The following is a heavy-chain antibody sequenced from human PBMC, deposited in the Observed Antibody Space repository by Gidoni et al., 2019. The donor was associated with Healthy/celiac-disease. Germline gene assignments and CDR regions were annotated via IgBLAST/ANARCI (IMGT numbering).Heavy chain of an antibody. D-gene: IGHD3-10*01. V-gene: IGHV1-69*06. CDR3: ARDWRFGEHPGGY. CDR2: IIPIFGKA. J-gene: IGHJ4*02. CDR1: GGTFSSYA. Sequence: QLQLVQSGAEVTTPCTSVQVSCKSSGGTFSSYAISWVRQAPGHGLEWMGGIIPIFGKANDAQKFQGRVKITADKSTSTAYMELSSLRAEDTAVDYCARDWRFGEHPGGYWGQGTRVTVSS.